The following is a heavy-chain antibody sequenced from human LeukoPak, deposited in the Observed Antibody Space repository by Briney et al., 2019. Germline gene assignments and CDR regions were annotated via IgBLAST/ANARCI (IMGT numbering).Heavy chain of an antibody. J-gene: IGHJ4*02. CDR2: INPNNGGT. V-gene: IGHV1-2*06. CDR1: GYIFTDYY. D-gene: IGHD2-21*02. CDR3: ARAPAYCGGDCYFY. Sequence: GASVKVSCKASGYIFTDYYMHWVRQAPGQGLEWMGRINPNNGGTYYSQKFQGRVTMTRDTSITIAYMELSRLRSDDTAVYYCARAPAYCGGDCYFYWGQGTLVTVSS.